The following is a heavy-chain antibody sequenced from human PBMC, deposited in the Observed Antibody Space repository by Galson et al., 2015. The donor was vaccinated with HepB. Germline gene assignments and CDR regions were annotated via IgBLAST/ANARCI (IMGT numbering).Heavy chain of an antibody. J-gene: IGHJ4*02. V-gene: IGHV3-23*01. CDR1: GFTFSGYA. Sequence: SLRLSCAASGFTFSGYAMSWVRQAPGKGLEWVSGISGSGGSTYYADSVKGRFTISRDNSKNTLYLQMNSLRAEDTAVYYCAKGGAEMSPLTYFDYWGQGTLVTVSS. D-gene: IGHD3-16*01. CDR3: AKGGAEMSPLTYFDY. CDR2: ISGSGGST.